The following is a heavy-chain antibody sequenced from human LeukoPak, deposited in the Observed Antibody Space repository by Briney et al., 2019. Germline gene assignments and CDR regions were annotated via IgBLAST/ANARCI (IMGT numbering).Heavy chain of an antibody. Sequence: PGGSLRLSCAASGFTFSSYALPWVRQAPGKGLEWVAVISYDGSNKYYADSVKGRFTISRDNSKNTLYLQMNSLRAEDTAVYYCARDWGYSSGWQSFDYWGQGTLVTVSS. V-gene: IGHV3-30-3*01. CDR1: GFTFSSYA. D-gene: IGHD6-19*01. CDR2: ISYDGSNK. CDR3: ARDWGYSSGWQSFDY. J-gene: IGHJ4*02.